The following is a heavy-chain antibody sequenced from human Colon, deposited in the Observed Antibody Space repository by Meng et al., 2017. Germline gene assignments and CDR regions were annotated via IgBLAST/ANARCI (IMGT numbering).Heavy chain of an antibody. Sequence: GESLKISCVVPGFTVSDHDMHWVRQAPGKGREWVAVMSSDGTKRFYADSVKGRFTISRDNAKNTLDLQINSQRAEDTAVYYCARGWNYGDYWGQETLVTVSS. CDR3: ARGWNYGDY. D-gene: IGHD1-7*01. V-gene: IGHV3-30*01. CDR2: MSSDGTKR. CDR1: GFTVSDHD. J-gene: IGHJ4*02.